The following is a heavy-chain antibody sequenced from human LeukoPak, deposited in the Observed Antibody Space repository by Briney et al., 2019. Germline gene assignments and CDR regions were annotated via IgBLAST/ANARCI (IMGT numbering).Heavy chain of an antibody. V-gene: IGHV3-74*01. CDR3: ARGGRWLQQPLDY. D-gene: IGHD5-24*01. J-gene: IGHJ4*02. CDR2: INSDGSST. CDR1: GFTFSSYW. Sequence: PGGSLRLSCAASGFTFSSYWMHWVRQAPGKGLVWVSRINSDGSSTSYADSVKGRFTISRDNAKNTLYLQMNSLRAEDTAVYYCARGGRWLQQPLDYWGQGTLVTVSS.